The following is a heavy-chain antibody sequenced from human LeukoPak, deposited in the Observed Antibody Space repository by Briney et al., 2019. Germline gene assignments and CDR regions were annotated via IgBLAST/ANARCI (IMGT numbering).Heavy chain of an antibody. V-gene: IGHV3-48*03. CDR1: GFTFSSYE. Sequence: GGSLRLSCAASGFTFSSYEMNWVRQAPGKGLEWVSYISSSGSTIYYADSVKGRFTFSRDNAKNSLYLQMNSLRAEDTAVYYCARGPILLIAVAGPNWFDPWGQGTLVTVSS. CDR3: ARGPILLIAVAGPNWFDP. D-gene: IGHD6-19*01. CDR2: ISSSGSTI. J-gene: IGHJ5*02.